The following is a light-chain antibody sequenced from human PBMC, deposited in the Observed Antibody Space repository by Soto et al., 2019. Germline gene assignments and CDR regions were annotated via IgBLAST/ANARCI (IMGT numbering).Light chain of an antibody. CDR3: QLYGSSPPWT. CDR2: DAS. CDR1: QSVSSSQ. Sequence: EIVLTQSPGTLSLSPGERATLSCRASQSVSSSQLGWYQQKPGQAPRLVIYDASTRATGIPDRFSGSGSGTDFALTISRLEPEDFAVYHCQLYGSSPPWTFGQGNKVEIK. V-gene: IGKV3-20*01. J-gene: IGKJ1*01.